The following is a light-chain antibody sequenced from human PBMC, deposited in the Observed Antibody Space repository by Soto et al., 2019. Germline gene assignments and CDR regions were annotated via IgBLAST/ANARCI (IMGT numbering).Light chain of an antibody. J-gene: IGKJ4*01. CDR3: QQLNSYPSIT. V-gene: IGKV1-5*03. CDR1: QSISSW. CDR2: KAS. Sequence: DIQMTQSPSTLSASVGDRVTITCRASQSISSWLAWYQQKPGKAPNLLIYKASTLESGVPSRFSGSGSGTEFTLTISSVQPDDFATYYCQQLNSYPSITFGGGTKVEIK.